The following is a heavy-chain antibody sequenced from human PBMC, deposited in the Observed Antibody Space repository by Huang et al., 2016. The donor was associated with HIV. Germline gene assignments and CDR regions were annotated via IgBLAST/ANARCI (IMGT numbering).Heavy chain of an antibody. V-gene: IGHV3-48*01. CDR1: GLTFSIYS. Sequence: EVHLVESGGGLVKPGGSLRFSCEASGLTFSIYSMNWIRLAPRNGRDWVSKIDNRWYTTYYADSVKGRVIISRDKAKNSLYLQMSSLNVDDTAVYYCEGGGYWGQGTPITVSS. D-gene: IGHD3-16*01. CDR2: IDNRWYTT. CDR3: EGGGY. J-gene: IGHJ4*02.